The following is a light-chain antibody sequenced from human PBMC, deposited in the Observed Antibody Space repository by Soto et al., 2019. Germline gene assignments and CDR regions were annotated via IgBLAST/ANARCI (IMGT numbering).Light chain of an antibody. CDR2: DAS. J-gene: IGKJ3*01. CDR3: HQYDNAPFT. CDR1: QSVRSER. Sequence: EIVLTQSPATLSLSPGERATLSCRSSQSVRSERLAWYQHKRGQAPRLVIFDASSRATGIPERFSGSGSGTDFTLTITRLEPEDSAVYYCHQYDNAPFTFGPGTKVDIK. V-gene: IGKV3-20*01.